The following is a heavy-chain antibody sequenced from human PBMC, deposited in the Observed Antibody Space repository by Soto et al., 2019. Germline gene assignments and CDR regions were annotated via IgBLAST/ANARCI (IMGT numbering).Heavy chain of an antibody. J-gene: IGHJ4*02. CDR3: ASKYCPSTLCYLFDN. CDR2: IFHRGTS. D-gene: IGHD2-15*01. Sequence: PSETLSLTCSVSGGSITSNHWWSWVRQAPGKGLEWIGEIFHRGTSHHNPSLESRVTLSVDKSKNQFSLMLTSVTAADTAVYYCASKYCPSTLCYLFDNWGQGALVTSPQ. CDR1: GGSITSNHW. V-gene: IGHV4-4*02.